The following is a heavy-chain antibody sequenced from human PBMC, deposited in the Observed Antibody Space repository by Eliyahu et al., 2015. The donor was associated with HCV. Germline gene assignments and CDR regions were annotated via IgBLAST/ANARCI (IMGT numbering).Heavy chain of an antibody. J-gene: IGHJ5*02. CDR1: GGTFSRYT. CDR2: VSPIFGRA. D-gene: IGHD2-15*01. CDR3: VIEGGTSGPRWFDP. Sequence: QVQLAQSGAEVKKPGSSVKVPCKASGGTFSRYTISWVRQAPGQGLGWVGGVSPIFGRATYAQKFQGRVTITADESTSTAYVELSSLRSEDTAVYYCVIEGGTSGPRWFDPWGQGTLVTVSS. V-gene: IGHV1-69*01.